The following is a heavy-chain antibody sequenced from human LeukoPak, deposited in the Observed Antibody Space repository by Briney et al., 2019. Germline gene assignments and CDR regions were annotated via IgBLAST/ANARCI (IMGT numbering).Heavy chain of an antibody. CDR1: GGSFSGYY. J-gene: IGHJ4*02. D-gene: IGHD5-18*01. CDR3: ARGYSYGQRFDY. CDR2: INHSGST. V-gene: IGHV4-34*01. Sequence: SETLSLTCAVYGGSFSGYYWSWIRKPPGKGLEWIGEINHSGSTNYNPSLKSRVTISVDTSKNQFSLKLSSVTAADTAVYYCARGYSYGQRFDYWGQGTLVTVSP.